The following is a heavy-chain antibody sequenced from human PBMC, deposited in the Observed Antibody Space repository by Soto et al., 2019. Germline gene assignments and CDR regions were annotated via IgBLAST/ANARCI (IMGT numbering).Heavy chain of an antibody. Sequence: QVQLVESGGDVVQPGRSLRLSCAASGFTFSFYAMHWVRQAPGKGLEGVAVISYNGRNKHYVDSVKGRFTISRDNSQDTLYLQMDSLRPDDTAVYYCARQAKIGDRSQFYFDSWGQGTLVTVSS. CDR1: GFTFSFYA. V-gene: IGHV3-30*04. CDR3: ARQAKIGDRSQFYFDS. J-gene: IGHJ4*02. D-gene: IGHD3-16*01. CDR2: ISYNGRNK.